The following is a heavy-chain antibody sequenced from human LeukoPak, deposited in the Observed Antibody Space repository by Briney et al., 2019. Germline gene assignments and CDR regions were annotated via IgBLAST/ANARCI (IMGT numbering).Heavy chain of an antibody. CDR2: INHSGYT. D-gene: IGHD6-19*01. Sequence: PSETLSLTCAVSGVAFSNYYWSWVRKSPRKGLEWIGEINHSGYTKYNPSLKSRVTMSIDTSKNQFSLMLTSVTAADTAVYYCTRAVAGHPDWGQGTLVTVSS. CDR1: GVAFSNYY. J-gene: IGHJ4*02. CDR3: TRAVAGHPD. V-gene: IGHV4-34*01.